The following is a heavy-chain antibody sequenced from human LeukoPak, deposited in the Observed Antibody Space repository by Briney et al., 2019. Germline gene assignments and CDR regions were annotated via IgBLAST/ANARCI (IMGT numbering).Heavy chain of an antibody. J-gene: IGHJ4*02. D-gene: IGHD1-26*01. CDR2: ISTSNGTI. Sequence: PGGSLRLSCAASGFTFSSYNMNWVRQAPGKGLEWVSYISTSNGTINYADSVKGRFTISRDNAKNSLYLQMNSLRDEDTAVYFCARERPVGATPFDFWGQGTLVTVSS. CDR1: GFTFSSYN. CDR3: ARERPVGATPFDF. V-gene: IGHV3-48*02.